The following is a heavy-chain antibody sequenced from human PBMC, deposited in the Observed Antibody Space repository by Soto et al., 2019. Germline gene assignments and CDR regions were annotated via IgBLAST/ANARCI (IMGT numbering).Heavy chain of an antibody. V-gene: IGHV1-3*01. D-gene: IGHD6-13*01. CDR1: GYTFTSYA. J-gene: IGHJ4*02. Sequence: ASVKVSCKASGYTFTSYAMHWVRQAPGQRLEWMGWINAGNGNTKYSQKFQGRVTITRDTSASTAYMELSSLRSEDTAVYYCAGWGIAAAGFDYWGQGTLVTVSS. CDR2: INAGNGNT. CDR3: AGWGIAAAGFDY.